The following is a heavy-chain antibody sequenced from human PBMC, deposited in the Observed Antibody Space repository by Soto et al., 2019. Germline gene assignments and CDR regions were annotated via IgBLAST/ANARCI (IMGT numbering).Heavy chain of an antibody. V-gene: IGHV3-30*18. CDR2: ISYDGSNK. J-gene: IGHJ1*01. CDR1: GFTFSSYG. CDR3: AKATTVTGLAEYFQH. Sequence: QVQLVESGGGVVQPGRSLRLSCAASGFTFSSYGMHWVRQAPGKGLEWVAVISYDGSNKYYADSVKGPFTISRDNSKNTLYLQMNSLRAEDTAVYYCAKATTVTGLAEYFQHWGQGTLVTVSS. D-gene: IGHD4-17*01.